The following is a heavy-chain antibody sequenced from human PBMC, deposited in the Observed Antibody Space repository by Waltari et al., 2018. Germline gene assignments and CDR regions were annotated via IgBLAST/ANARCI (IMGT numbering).Heavy chain of an antibody. J-gene: IGHJ5*01. CDR3: ARVLRFLEWFDY. V-gene: IGHV1-2*02. CDR1: GSTFTGYY. Sequence: QVQLVQSGAEVKKPGASVTVSCKPSGSTFTGYYMHWLRQAPGQGLEWMGWINPNSGGTNYAQKFQGRVTMTRDTSISTAYMELSRLRSDDTAVYYCARVLRFLEWFDYWGQGTLVTVSS. D-gene: IGHD3-3*01. CDR2: INPNSGGT.